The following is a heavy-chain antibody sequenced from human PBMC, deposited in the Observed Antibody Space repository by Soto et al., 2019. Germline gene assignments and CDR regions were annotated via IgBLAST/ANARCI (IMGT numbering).Heavy chain of an antibody. Sequence: QITLKKSGPTLVNPTQTLTLTCTFSGFSLSTSGVGVDWIRQPPGKALQWLALIYWDDDKRYRPALESRLTITKDASKNQVVLTMTNMYSVDTATYYCAYLPCSGGSCYWFSFSGMDVWGQGTTVTVSS. CDR1: GFSLSTSGVG. J-gene: IGHJ6*02. D-gene: IGHD2-15*01. CDR3: AYLPCSGGSCYWFSFSGMDV. V-gene: IGHV2-5*02. CDR2: IYWDDDK.